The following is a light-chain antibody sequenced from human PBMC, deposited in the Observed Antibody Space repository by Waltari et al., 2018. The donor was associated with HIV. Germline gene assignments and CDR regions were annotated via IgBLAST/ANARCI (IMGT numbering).Light chain of an antibody. J-gene: IGLJ1*01. Sequence: QSVLTQPPSASGTPGQTVTISCSGSSSNIGNDNVYWYQQLPGMTPKLLIYKNYQRPSGVPVRFAGSKSGTSASLAISGLRSEDEADYYCVGWDGSLSGYVFGAGTTVTVL. V-gene: IGLV1-47*01. CDR1: SSNIGNDN. CDR2: KNY. CDR3: VGWDGSLSGYV.